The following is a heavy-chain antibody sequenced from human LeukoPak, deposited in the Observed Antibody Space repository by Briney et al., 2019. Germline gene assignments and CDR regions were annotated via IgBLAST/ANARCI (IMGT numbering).Heavy chain of an antibody. J-gene: IGHJ6*03. CDR1: GGSFSSYY. Sequence: PSETLSLTCTVSGGSFSSYYWIWIRQPPGKGLEWIGESNDRGSSNYSPSLKSRVTISIEPTQRQVSLRLTSVTAADTAVYFCARLFYYHYYMDVWGKGTTVSVSS. CDR3: ARLFYYHYYMDV. CDR2: SNDRGSS. V-gene: IGHV4-34*01.